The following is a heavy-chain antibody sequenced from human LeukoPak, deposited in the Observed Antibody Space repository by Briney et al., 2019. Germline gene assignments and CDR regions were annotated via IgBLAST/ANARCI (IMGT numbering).Heavy chain of an antibody. CDR3: AKDYNNGFDY. D-gene: IGHD1-14*01. Sequence: GGSLRLSCAATGFSFSGYGMHSVRQARGKGLEWVTFIRYDGSTKSYADSVKGRFTIARDNSKNTLYLQMNSLRAEDTAVYFCAKDYNNGFDYWGQGALVTVSS. J-gene: IGHJ4*02. CDR1: GFSFSGYG. V-gene: IGHV3-30*02. CDR2: IRYDGSTK.